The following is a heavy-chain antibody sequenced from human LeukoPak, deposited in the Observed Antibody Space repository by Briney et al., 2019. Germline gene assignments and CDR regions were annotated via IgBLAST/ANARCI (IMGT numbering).Heavy chain of an antibody. CDR3: ARAGYYDSSGYSLRVPSFDY. Sequence: GETLRLSCVVSGFTFSTFGMSWVRQAPGKGLVWVSRINSDGSSTSYADSVKGRFTISRDNAKNTLYLQMNSLRAEDTAVYYCARAGYYDSSGYSLRVPSFDYWGQGTLVTVSS. CDR1: GFTFSTFG. D-gene: IGHD3-22*01. V-gene: IGHV3-74*01. CDR2: INSDGSST. J-gene: IGHJ4*02.